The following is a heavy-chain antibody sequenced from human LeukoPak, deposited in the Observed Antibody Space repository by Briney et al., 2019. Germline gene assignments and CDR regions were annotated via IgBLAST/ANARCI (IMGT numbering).Heavy chain of an antibody. D-gene: IGHD3-10*01. CDR2: ISYTGST. CDR1: GGSISSYY. Sequence: PSETLSLTCTVSGGSISSYYWSWIRQPPGKGLEWIGSISYTGSTYYNPSLKSRVTTSVDTSKNQFSLKLSSVTAADTAVYYCVLLWFGELLSGFDYWGQGTLVTVSS. V-gene: IGHV4-59*04. CDR3: VLLWFGELLSGFDY. J-gene: IGHJ4*02.